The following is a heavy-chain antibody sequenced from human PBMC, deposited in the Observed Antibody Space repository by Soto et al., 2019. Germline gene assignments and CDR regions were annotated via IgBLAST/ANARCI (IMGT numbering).Heavy chain of an antibody. CDR3: ARGGLVVANWFDP. V-gene: IGHV1-2*02. Sequence: GASVKVSCKASGYTFTAYYMHWVRPAPGQGLEWMGWINPNSGATNYAQKFQGRVTMTRDTSISTAYMDLSRLRSDDTAVYFCARGGLVVANWFDPWGQGTLVTVSS. D-gene: IGHD2-15*01. CDR2: INPNSGAT. J-gene: IGHJ5*02. CDR1: GYTFTAYY.